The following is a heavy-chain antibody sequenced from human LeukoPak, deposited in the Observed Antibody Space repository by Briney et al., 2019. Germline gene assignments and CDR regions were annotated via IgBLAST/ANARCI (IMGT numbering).Heavy chain of an antibody. V-gene: IGHV3-74*01. CDR2: INRDGSAT. D-gene: IGHD6-13*01. J-gene: IGHJ4*02. CDR3: VREGAHIAAVGNYFDY. Sequence: PGGSLRLSCAASGFAFSGYWMHWVRQAPGKGLVWVSRINRDGSATIYADSVKGRFTFSRDNAKNTLHLQMNSLRVEDTAVYYCVREGAHIAAVGNYFDYWGQGTLVTVSS. CDR1: GFAFSGYW.